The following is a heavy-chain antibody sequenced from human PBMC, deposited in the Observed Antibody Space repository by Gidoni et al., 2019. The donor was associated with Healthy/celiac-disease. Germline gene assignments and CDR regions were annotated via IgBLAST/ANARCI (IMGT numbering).Heavy chain of an antibody. CDR1: GFTFSSYG. CDR2: ISYDGSNK. V-gene: IGHV3-30*18. CDR3: AKDDFVEYYYDSSGYDY. J-gene: IGHJ4*02. Sequence: QVQLVESGGGVVQPGRSLRLSCAASGFTFSSYGMHWVRQAPGKGLEWVAVISYDGSNKYYADSVKGRFTISRDNSKNTLYLQMNSLRAEDTAVYYCAKDDFVEYYYDSSGYDYWGQGTLVTVSS. D-gene: IGHD3-22*01.